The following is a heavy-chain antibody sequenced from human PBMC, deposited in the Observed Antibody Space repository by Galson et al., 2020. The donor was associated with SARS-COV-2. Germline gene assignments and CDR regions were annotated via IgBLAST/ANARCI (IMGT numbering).Heavy chain of an antibody. CDR3: ARGLQLTTYDAFDI. Sequence: ASVKVSCKASGYTFTGYYMHWVRQAPGQGLEWMGRINPNTGGTTSPQKFQDRVTMTRDTSISTAYMELSRLRSDDTAVYFCARGLQLTTYDAFDIWGQGTMVTVSP. J-gene: IGHJ3*02. CDR2: INPNTGGT. D-gene: IGHD1-1*01. V-gene: IGHV1-2*06. CDR1: GYTFTGYY.